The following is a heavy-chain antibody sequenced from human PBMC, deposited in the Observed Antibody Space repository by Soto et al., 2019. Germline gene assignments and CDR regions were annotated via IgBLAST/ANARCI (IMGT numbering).Heavy chain of an antibody. V-gene: IGHV1-8*01. J-gene: IGHJ6*03. CDR1: GYTFTSYD. CDR3: AIVGVQLWLRHYYMDV. D-gene: IGHD5-18*01. Sequence: ASVKVSCKASGYTFTSYDINWVRQATGQGLEWMGWMNPNSGNTGYAQKFQGRVTMTRNTSISTAYMELSSLRSEDTAVYYCAIVGVQLWLRHYYMDVWGKGTTVTVSS. CDR2: MNPNSGNT.